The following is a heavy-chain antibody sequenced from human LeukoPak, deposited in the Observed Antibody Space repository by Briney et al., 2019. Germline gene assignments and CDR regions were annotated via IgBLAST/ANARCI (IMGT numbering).Heavy chain of an antibody. Sequence: GGSLRLSCAASGFTFSSYSMNWVRQAPGKGLEWVSSISSSSSYIYYADSVKGRFTISRDNAKNSLYLQMNSLRAEDTAVYYCARDFAGSGSYFNPWGQGTLVTVSS. J-gene: IGHJ5*02. CDR1: GFTFSSYS. D-gene: IGHD1-26*01. CDR3: ARDFAGSGSYFNP. V-gene: IGHV3-21*01. CDR2: ISSSSSYI.